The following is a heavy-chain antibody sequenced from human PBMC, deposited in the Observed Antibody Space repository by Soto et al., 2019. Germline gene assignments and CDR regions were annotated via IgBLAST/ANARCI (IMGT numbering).Heavy chain of an antibody. CDR1: GFSMYDYG. V-gene: IGHV3-48*02. CDR2: ISSSSSVI. J-gene: IGHJ5*02. Sequence: GGSLRLSCVDSGFSMYDYGMNCVRQAPGKGLEWVSYISSSSSVIYYADSVKGRFTISRDNPKNSVYLQMNRVRDEDTAVYYCARDFLSGKPWGQGTMVTVSS. CDR3: ARDFLSGKP. D-gene: IGHD3-10*01.